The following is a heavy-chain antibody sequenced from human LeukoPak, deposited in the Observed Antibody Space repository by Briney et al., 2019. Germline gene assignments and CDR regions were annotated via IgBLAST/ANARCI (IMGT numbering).Heavy chain of an antibody. V-gene: IGHV3-23*01. CDR3: AKGAPSRVTNYCQH. Sequence: GGSLRLSCAASGFTFSSYAMTWVRQAPGKGLEWVSGISGSAGSTYYADSVKGRFTIPRDNSKNTLYLQMHSLRAEDSAIDYCAKGAPSRVTNYCQHWGQGTLVTVSS. D-gene: IGHD4/OR15-4a*01. J-gene: IGHJ1*01. CDR1: GFTFSSYA. CDR2: ISGSAGST.